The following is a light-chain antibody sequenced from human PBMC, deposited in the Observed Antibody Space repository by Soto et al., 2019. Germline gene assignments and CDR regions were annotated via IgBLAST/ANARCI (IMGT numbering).Light chain of an antibody. V-gene: IGLV2-23*01. CDR1: SSDVGTFNL. CDR3: CSYAGTRTSWV. J-gene: IGLJ1*01. Sequence: QSVLTQPDSVSGFLGQSITMSCTGSSSDVGTFNLVSWFQQHPGKAPKLLIFEGTKRPSGVSDRFSGSKSGNTAYLTISGLQAEDEADYHCCSYAGTRTSWVFGTGTKVTVL. CDR2: EGT.